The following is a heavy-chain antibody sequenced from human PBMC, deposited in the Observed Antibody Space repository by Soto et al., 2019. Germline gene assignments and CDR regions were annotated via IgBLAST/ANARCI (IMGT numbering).Heavy chain of an antibody. V-gene: IGHV4-30-4*01. CDR3: ARQFGGYYDSSGYFTFDY. J-gene: IGHJ4*02. CDR1: GGSISSGDYY. CDR2: IYYSGST. D-gene: IGHD3-22*01. Sequence: KTSETLSLTCTVSGGSISSGDYYWSWIRQPPGKGLEWIGYIYYSGSTYYNPSLKSRVTISVDTSKNQFSLKLSSVTAADTAVYYCARQFGGYYDSSGYFTFDYWGQGTLVTVSS.